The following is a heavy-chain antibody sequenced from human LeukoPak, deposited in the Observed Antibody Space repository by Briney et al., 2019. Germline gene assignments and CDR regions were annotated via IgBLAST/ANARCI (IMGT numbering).Heavy chain of an antibody. CDR1: GYTFTSYG. CDR3: ARDGLLCSSTSCYTIFDY. CDR2: ISAYNGNT. Sequence: GASVKVSCKASGYTFTSYGISWVRQAPGQGLEWMGWISAYNGNTNYAQKLQGRVTMTTDTSTSTAYMELRSLRSDDTAVYYCARDGLLCSSTSCYTIFDYWGRGTLVTVSS. V-gene: IGHV1-18*01. J-gene: IGHJ4*02. D-gene: IGHD2-2*01.